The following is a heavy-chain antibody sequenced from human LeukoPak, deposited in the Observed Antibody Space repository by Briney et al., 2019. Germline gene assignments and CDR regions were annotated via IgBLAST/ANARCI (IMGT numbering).Heavy chain of an antibody. J-gene: IGHJ4*02. D-gene: IGHD1-26*01. Sequence: GGSLRLSCAASGFTVSSNYMSWVRQAPGKGLEWVSVIYSGGSTYYADSVKGRFTISRDNSKNTLYLQMNSLRSDDTAVYYCARGGSYSPWYYFDYWGQGTLVTVSS. CDR3: ARGGSYSPWYYFDY. CDR2: IYSGGST. CDR1: GFTVSSNY. V-gene: IGHV3-53*05.